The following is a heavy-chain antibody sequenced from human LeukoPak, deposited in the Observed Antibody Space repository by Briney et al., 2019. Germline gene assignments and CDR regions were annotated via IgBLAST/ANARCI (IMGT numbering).Heavy chain of an antibody. V-gene: IGHV4-31*11. D-gene: IGHD4-23*01. J-gene: IGHJ4*02. CDR3: ARGMYGGSYFDY. CDR2: IYYSGST. CDR1: GGSISSSNW. Sequence: KSSGTLSLTCAVSGGSISSSNWWSWIRQHPGKGLEWIGYIYYSGSTYYNPSLKSRVTISVDTSKNQFSLKLSSVTAADTAVYYCARGMYGGSYFDYWGQGTLVTVSS.